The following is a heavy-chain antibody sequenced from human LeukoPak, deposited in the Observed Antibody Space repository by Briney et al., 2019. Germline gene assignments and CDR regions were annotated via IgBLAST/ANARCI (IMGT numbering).Heavy chain of an antibody. Sequence: SETLSLTCTVSGGSISSYYWSWIRQPPGKGLEWIGYIYYSGSTNYNPSLKSRVTISVDTSKNQFSLKLSSVTAADTAVYYCARGLGYCSSTSCFLLDYWGQGTLVTVSS. J-gene: IGHJ4*02. CDR2: IYYSGST. CDR1: GGSISSYY. D-gene: IGHD2-2*01. V-gene: IGHV4-59*12. CDR3: ARGLGYCSSTSCFLLDY.